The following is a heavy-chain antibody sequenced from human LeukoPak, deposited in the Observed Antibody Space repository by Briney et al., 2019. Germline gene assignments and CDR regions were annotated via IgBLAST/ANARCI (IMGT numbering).Heavy chain of an antibody. CDR2: ISAYNGNT. V-gene: IGHV1-18*01. CDR3: ARDQVAAAGPYYFEN. Sequence: ASVKVSCKASGYTFTSYGISWVRQAPGQGLEWMGWISAYNGNTNYAQKLQGRVTMTTDTSTSTAYMELRSLRSDDTAIYYCARDQVAAAGPYYFENWGQGTRVTVSP. J-gene: IGHJ4*02. D-gene: IGHD6-13*01. CDR1: GYTFTSYG.